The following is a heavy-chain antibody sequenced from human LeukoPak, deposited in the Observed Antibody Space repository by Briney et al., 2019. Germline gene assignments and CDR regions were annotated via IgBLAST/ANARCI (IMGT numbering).Heavy chain of an antibody. CDR1: GFTFSSYA. D-gene: IGHD1-26*01. Sequence: VGSLRLSCAASGFTFSSYAMSWVRQAPGKGLEWVSAISGSGGSTYYADSVKGRFTISRDNSKNTLYLQMNSLRAEDTAVYYCAKDDWELLWIGNYWGQGTLVTVSS. CDR3: AKDDWELLWIGNY. CDR2: ISGSGGST. V-gene: IGHV3-23*01. J-gene: IGHJ4*02.